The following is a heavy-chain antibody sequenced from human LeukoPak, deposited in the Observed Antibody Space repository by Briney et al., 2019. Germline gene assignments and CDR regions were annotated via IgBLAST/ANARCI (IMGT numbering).Heavy chain of an antibody. J-gene: IGHJ4*02. CDR2: ISGSGGST. CDR3: AKDLVVGALDY. CDR1: GFTFSSYA. Sequence: GGTLRLSCATSGFTFSSYAMTWIRQAPGKGLEWVSSISGSGGSTYYADSVKGRFTISRDNSRNMLFLQMNSLRADDTAVYYCAKDLVVGALDYWGQGTLVTVSS. V-gene: IGHV3-23*01. D-gene: IGHD1-26*01.